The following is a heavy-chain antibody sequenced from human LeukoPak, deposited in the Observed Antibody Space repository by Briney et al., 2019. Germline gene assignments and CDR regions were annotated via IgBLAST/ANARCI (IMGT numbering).Heavy chain of an antibody. CDR2: INPSGRT. Sequence: SGTLSLTCAVYGGSFSGYYWSWIRQPPGKGLEWIGEINPSGRTNYNPSLKSRVTISVDTSKNQFSLKLSSVTAADTAVYYCARGKSNYYGSGSRENDYWGQGTLLTVP. CDR1: GGSFSGYY. J-gene: IGHJ4*02. CDR3: ARGKSNYYGSGSRENDY. D-gene: IGHD3-10*01. V-gene: IGHV4-34*01.